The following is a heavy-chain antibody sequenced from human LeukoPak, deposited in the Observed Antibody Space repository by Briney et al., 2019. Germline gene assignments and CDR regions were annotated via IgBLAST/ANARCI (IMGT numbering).Heavy chain of an antibody. J-gene: IGHJ4*02. CDR2: IYHSGST. D-gene: IGHD3-10*01. V-gene: IGHV4-30-2*01. CDR1: GGSISSGGYS. Sequence: SQTLSLTCAVSGGSISSGGYSWSWIRQPPGKGLEWIGYIYHSGSTYYNPSLKSRVTISVDRSKNQFSLKLSSVTAADTAVYYCARSEPSHYYGSRSFDYWGQGTLVTVSS. CDR3: ARSEPSHYYGSRSFDY.